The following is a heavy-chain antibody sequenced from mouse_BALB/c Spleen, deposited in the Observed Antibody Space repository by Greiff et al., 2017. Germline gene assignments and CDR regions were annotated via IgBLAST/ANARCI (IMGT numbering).Heavy chain of an antibody. Sequence: QVQLKESGPELVKPGASVKMSCKASGYTFTDYVISWVKQRTGQGLEWIGEIYPGSGSTYYNEKFKGKATLTADKSSNTAYMQLSSLTSEDSAVYFCAREGIYDGYYVAMDYWGQGTSVTVSS. CDR1: GYTFTDYV. V-gene: IGHV1-77*01. CDR2: IYPGSGST. D-gene: IGHD2-3*01. J-gene: IGHJ4*01. CDR3: AREGIYDGYYVAMDY.